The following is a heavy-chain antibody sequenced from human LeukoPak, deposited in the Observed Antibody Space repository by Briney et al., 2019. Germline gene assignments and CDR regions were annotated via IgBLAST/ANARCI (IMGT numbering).Heavy chain of an antibody. CDR1: AFTFSRYW. CDR2: IKEDGSTK. Sequence: GGSLRLSCAASAFTFSRYWMSWVRQAPGKGLEWVANIKEDGSTKYYVGSVKGRFTISRDNAKNSLYLQTNSLRAEDTAVYYCARIGYSSSSFDYWGQGTLVTVSS. V-gene: IGHV3-7*03. J-gene: IGHJ4*02. CDR3: ARIGYSSSSFDY. D-gene: IGHD6-6*01.